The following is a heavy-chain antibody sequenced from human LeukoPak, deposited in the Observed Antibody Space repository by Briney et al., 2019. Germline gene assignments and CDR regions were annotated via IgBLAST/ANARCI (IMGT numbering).Heavy chain of an antibody. CDR1: GGTFSSYA. V-gene: IGHV1-69*13. Sequence: SVKVSCKASGGTFSSYAISWVRQSPGQGLEWMGGIIPIFGTANYAQKFQGRVTITADESTSTAYMELSSLRSEDTAVYYCARERPNSSSWYARWFDPWGQGTLVTVSS. CDR2: IIPIFGTA. CDR3: ARERPNSSSWYARWFDP. D-gene: IGHD6-13*01. J-gene: IGHJ5*02.